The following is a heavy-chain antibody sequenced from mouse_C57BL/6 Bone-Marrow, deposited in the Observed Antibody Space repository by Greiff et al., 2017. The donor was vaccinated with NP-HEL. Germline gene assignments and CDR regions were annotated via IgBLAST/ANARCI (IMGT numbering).Heavy chain of an antibody. J-gene: IGHJ4*01. CDR2: IDPENGDT. V-gene: IGHV14-4*01. Sequence: EVKLQQSGAELVRPGASVKLSCTASGFNIKDDYMHWVKQRPEQGLEWIGWIDPENGDTEYASKFQGKATITADTSSNTAYLQLSSLTSEDTAVYYCTLSYYGNYSPRGQGTSVTVSS. CDR1: GFNIKDDY. D-gene: IGHD2-1*01. CDR3: TLSYYGNYSP.